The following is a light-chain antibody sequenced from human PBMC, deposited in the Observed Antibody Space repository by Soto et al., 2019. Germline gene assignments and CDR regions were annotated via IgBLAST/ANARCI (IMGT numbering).Light chain of an antibody. CDR2: EVT. V-gene: IGLV2-23*02. Sequence: QSAMTLTASVSGSPGESITISCTGTISDVGSYNSIAWYQQHPGKAPRVMIFEVTKRPSGISNRFSGSKSGSTASLTISGLQAEDEADYFCLSYAGDSTWVFGGGTKVTVL. CDR1: ISDVGSYNS. CDR3: LSYAGDSTWV. J-gene: IGLJ3*02.